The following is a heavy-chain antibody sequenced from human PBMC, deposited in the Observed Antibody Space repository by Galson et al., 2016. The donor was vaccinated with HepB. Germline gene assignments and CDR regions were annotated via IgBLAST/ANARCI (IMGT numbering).Heavy chain of an antibody. CDR1: GFTFSAYD. V-gene: IGHV3-13*01. CDR3: ARLAATTGGFYFDY. J-gene: IGHJ4*02. CDR2: INTAGGT. D-gene: IGHD2-15*01. Sequence: SLRLSCAASGFTFSAYDMHWVRQAAGKGLEWVSAINTAGGTYYPDSVKGRFTISRETAKNALYLQMNSLRAGDSAVYFCARLAATTGGFYFDYWGRGTLVTVSS.